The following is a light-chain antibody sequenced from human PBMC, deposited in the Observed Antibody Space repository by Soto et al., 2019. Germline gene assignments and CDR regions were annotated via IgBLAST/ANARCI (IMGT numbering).Light chain of an antibody. Sequence: QSVLTQPPSASGSPGQSVTISCTGTSSDVGAYNFVSWYQQHPGKAPKLIIYEVTQRPSGVPDRFSGSKSGNTASLTISGLQAEDEADYYCNSYTRFSTYVFGTGTKVTVL. J-gene: IGLJ1*01. CDR3: NSYTRFSTYV. V-gene: IGLV2-8*01. CDR2: EVT. CDR1: SSDVGAYNF.